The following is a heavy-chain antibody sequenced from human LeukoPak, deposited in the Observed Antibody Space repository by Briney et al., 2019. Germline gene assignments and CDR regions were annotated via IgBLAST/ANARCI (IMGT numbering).Heavy chain of an antibody. CDR1: GGSISSYY. J-gene: IGHJ4*02. CDR3: AREPTSGREPTSGRPLDY. CDR2: IYTSGST. Sequence: SETLSLTCTVSGGSISSYYWSWIRQPPGKGLEWIGSIYTSGSTNYNPSLKSRVTMSLDTSKNHLSLNLSSVTAADTAVYYCAREPTSGREPTSGRPLDYWGQGTLVTVSS. V-gene: IGHV4-4*09. D-gene: IGHD5-12*01.